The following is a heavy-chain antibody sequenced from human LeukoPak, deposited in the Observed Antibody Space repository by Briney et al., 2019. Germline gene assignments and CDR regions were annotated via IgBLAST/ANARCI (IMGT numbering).Heavy chain of an antibody. CDR2: ISWNSGSI. CDR3: AKDYYDISGYYWFAH. D-gene: IGHD3-22*01. Sequence: PGGSLRLSCAASGFTFDEYTMHWVRQAPGKGLEWVSGISWNSGSIGYADSVKGRFTISRDNAKNSLYLQMNSLRAEDTALYYCAKDYYDISGYYWFAHGGQETLVTVSS. CDR1: GFTFDEYT. J-gene: IGHJ5*02. V-gene: IGHV3-9*01.